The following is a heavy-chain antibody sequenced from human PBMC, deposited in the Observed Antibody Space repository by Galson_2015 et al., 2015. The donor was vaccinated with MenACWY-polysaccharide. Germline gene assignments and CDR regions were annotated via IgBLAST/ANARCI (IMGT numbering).Heavy chain of an antibody. CDR2: IIPIFGTA. V-gene: IGHV1-69*01. CDR3: ARGDYYYDSSGPYYYYGMDV. J-gene: IGHJ6*02. Sequence: GQGLEWMGGIIPIFGTANYAQKFQGRVTITADESTSTAYMELSSLRSEDTAVYYCARGDYYYDSSGPYYYYGMDVWGQGTTVTVSS. D-gene: IGHD3-22*01.